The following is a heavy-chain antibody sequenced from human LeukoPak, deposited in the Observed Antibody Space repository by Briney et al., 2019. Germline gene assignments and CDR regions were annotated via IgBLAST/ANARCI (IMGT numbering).Heavy chain of an antibody. CDR2: IYYSGST. CDR3: ARVLSSAGNAFDY. J-gene: IGHJ4*02. V-gene: IGHV4-59*01. CDR1: GGSISSYY. D-gene: IGHD6-13*01. Sequence: SETLSLTCTVSGGSISSYYWSWIRQPPGKGLEWIGYIYYSGSTNYNSSLKSRVTISVDTSKNQFSLKLSSVTAADTAVYYCARVLSSAGNAFDYWGQGTLVTVSS.